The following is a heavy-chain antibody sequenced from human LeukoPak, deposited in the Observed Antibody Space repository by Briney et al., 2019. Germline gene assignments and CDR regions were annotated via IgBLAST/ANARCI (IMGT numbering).Heavy chain of an antibody. V-gene: IGHV3-23*01. J-gene: IGHJ4*02. D-gene: IGHD3-22*01. CDR3: AKGLLEIVVASN. CDR1: GFTFSSYA. CDR2: ISGSGGST. Sequence: PGGSLRLSCAASGFTFSSYAMSWVRQAPGKGLEWVSAISGSGGSTYYADSVKGRFTISRDNSKNTPYLQMNSLRAEDTAVYYCAKGLLEIVVASNWGQGTLVTVSS.